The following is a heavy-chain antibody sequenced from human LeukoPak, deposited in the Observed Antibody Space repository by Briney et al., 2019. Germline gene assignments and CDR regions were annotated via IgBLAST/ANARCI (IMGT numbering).Heavy chain of an antibody. V-gene: IGHV4-59*11. CDR3: ARLETILLWFGSLDP. J-gene: IGHJ5*02. CDR1: GGSISSHY. Sequence: SETLSLTCTVSGGSISSHYWSWIRQPPGKGLGWIGYIYYSGSTNYNPSLKSRVTISVDTSKNQFSLKLSSVTAADTAVYYCARLETILLWFGSLDPWGQGTLVTVSS. CDR2: IYYSGST. D-gene: IGHD3-10*01.